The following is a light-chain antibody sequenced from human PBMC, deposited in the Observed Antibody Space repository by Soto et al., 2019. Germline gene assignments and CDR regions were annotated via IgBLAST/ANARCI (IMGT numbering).Light chain of an antibody. Sequence: QSALTQPASVSGSPGQSITISCTGTSSDVGGYNYVSWYQQHPGKAPKLMIYEVSNRPSGVSNRLSGSKSGNTASLTISGLQAEDEADYYCSSYTSSSTLDWVFGGGTQLTVL. J-gene: IGLJ3*02. CDR2: EVS. V-gene: IGLV2-14*01. CDR3: SSYTSSSTLDWV. CDR1: SSDVGGYNY.